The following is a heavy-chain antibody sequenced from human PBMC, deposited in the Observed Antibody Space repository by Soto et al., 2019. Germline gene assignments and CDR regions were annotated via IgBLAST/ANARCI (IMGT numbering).Heavy chain of an antibody. V-gene: IGHV4-61*01. Sequence: SETLSLTCPVSGGSVSSGSYYWSWIRQPQGKGLEWIGYIYYSVGTNYNHTLKSLVTISVDTSKNQFSLKLSSVTAADTAVYYCARDPRGWYNGNDEGHYYGMDVWGQGTTVTVSS. CDR2: IYYSVGT. CDR3: ARDPRGWYNGNDEGHYYGMDV. J-gene: IGHJ6*02. CDR1: GGSVSSGSYY. D-gene: IGHD1-1*01.